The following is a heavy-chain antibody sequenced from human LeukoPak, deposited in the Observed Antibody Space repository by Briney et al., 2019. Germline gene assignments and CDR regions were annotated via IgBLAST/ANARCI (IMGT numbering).Heavy chain of an antibody. CDR1: GGTFSSYT. CDR3: ARDARVSSTSRGHWFDP. J-gene: IGHJ5*02. Sequence: ASVKVSCKASGGTFSSYTISWVRQAPGQGLEWMGRIIPILGIANYAQKIQGRVTITADKSTSTAYMELSSLRSEDTAVYYCARDARVSSTSRGHWFDPWGQGTLVTVSS. D-gene: IGHD2-2*01. V-gene: IGHV1-69*04. CDR2: IIPILGIA.